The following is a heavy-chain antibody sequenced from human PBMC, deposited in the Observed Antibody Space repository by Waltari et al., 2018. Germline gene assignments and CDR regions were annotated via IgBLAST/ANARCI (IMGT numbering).Heavy chain of an antibody. V-gene: IGHV3-73*01. Sequence: EVQLVESGGGFVQPGGSQKLSCAASGFTFSGSAMHWVRQASGKGLEWVGRIRSKSNSYATAYAASVKGRFTISRDDSKNTAYLQMNSLKTEDTAVYYCTSPGYSSSDFDYWGQGTLVTVSS. CDR3: TSPGYSSSDFDY. CDR1: GFTFSGSA. J-gene: IGHJ4*02. CDR2: IRSKSNSYAT. D-gene: IGHD6-13*01.